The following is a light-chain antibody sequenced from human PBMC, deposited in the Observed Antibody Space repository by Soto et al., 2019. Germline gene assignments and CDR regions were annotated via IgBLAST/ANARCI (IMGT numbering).Light chain of an antibody. CDR3: LQHSSYPFS. CDR1: QDIRYS. CDR2: GAS. V-gene: IGKV1-17*01. Sequence: IHMTQSPSSLSASVGDRVTITCRASQDIRYSLGWFQQKPGKAPKRLVYGASNLENGVPPRFSGSRSGTEFTLTISGLQPEDFASYYCLQHSSYPFSFGPGTKVDI. J-gene: IGKJ3*01.